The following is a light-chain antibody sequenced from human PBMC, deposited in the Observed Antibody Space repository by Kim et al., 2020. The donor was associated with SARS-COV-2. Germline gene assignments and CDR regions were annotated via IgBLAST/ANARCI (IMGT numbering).Light chain of an antibody. CDR1: SSDVGSYNL. CDR3: CSYAGSSTFAV. Sequence: SITISGTGTSSDVGSYNLVSWYQQHPGKAPKLMIYEVSKRPSGVSNRFSGSKSGNTASLTISGLQAEDEAGYYCCSYAGSSTFAVFGGGTQLTVL. CDR2: EVS. V-gene: IGLV2-23*02. J-gene: IGLJ3*02.